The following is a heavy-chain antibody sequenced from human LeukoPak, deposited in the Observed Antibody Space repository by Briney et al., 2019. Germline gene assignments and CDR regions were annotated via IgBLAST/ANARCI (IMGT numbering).Heavy chain of an antibody. CDR1: GLTFSTSG. CDR3: ATETNGRHYDY. D-gene: IGHD1-14*01. V-gene: IGHV3-21*06. J-gene: IGHJ4*02. Sequence: GGSLRLSCTASGLTFSTSGFNWVRPAPGKGLEWVASICPTGSDRYHADSLKGRFTISRDNANNFLYLQMNSLRAEDTAVYYCATETNGRHYDYWGQGTLLTVSS. CDR2: ICPTGSDR.